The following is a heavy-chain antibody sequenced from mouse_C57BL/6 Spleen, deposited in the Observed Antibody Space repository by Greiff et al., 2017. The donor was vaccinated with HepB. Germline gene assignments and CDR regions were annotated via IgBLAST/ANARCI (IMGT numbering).Heavy chain of an antibody. V-gene: IGHV1-69*01. J-gene: IGHJ2*01. CDR1: GYTFTSYW. Sequence: QVQLKEPGAELVMPGASVKLSCKASGYTFTSYWMHWVKQRPGQGLEWIGEIDPSDSYTNYNQKFNGKSTLTVDKSSSTAYMQLSSLTSEDSAVYYCARQGGYPDWYFDYWGQGTTLTVSS. D-gene: IGHD2-2*01. CDR3: ARQGGYPDWYFDY. CDR2: IDPSDSYT.